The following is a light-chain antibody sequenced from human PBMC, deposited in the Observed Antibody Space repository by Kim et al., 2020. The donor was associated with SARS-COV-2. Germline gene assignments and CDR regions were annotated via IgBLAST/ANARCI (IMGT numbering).Light chain of an antibody. J-gene: IGLJ3*02. CDR2: INSDGSH. CDR1: SGHSSYA. CDR3: QTWDTDIWV. Sequence: QLVLTQSPSASASLGASVKLTCTLSSGHSSYAIAWHQQQPEEGPRYLMKINSDGSHTKGDGIPDRFSGSSSGAERYLTISSLQSEDEADYYCQTWDTDIWVFGGGTQLTVL. V-gene: IGLV4-69*01.